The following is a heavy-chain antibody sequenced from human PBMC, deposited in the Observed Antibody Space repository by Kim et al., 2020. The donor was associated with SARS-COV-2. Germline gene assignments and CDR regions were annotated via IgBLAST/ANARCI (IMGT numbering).Heavy chain of an antibody. CDR3: AKGDCSSASCYTTDS. J-gene: IGHJ4*02. V-gene: IGHV3-23*01. D-gene: IGHD2-2*02. Sequence: DPGKGRFTISRDNSKHPLYLQMNSLRAEDTAIYYCAKGDCSSASCYTTDSWGWGTLVTVSS.